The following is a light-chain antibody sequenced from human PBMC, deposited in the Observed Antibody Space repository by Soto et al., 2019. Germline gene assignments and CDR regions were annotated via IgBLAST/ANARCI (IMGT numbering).Light chain of an antibody. CDR2: RDF. CDR3: QVWDSSAV. V-gene: IGLV3-9*01. CDR1: KIGSKN. Sequence: YGLTQPLSVSVALGRTARITGGGNKIGSKNVQWYQQKPGQAPVLVIYRDFNRPSGIPERFSGSNSGNTATLTISRAQAGNEADYYCQVWDSSAVFGTGTKVTVL. J-gene: IGLJ1*01.